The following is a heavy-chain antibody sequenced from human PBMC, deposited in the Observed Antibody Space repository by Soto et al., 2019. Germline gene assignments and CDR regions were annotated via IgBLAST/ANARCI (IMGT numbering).Heavy chain of an antibody. Sequence: ASVKVSCNASGYTFISYAISLLRQAPGQGLEWMGGISPLFGLTDYAQDFQGRVTITADESMTTSHMEMSSLRSEDTAVFYCARGRAVGASSFAFDLWGQGTMVTVSS. CDR1: GYTFISYA. V-gene: IGHV1-69*13. CDR3: ARGRAVGASSFAFDL. J-gene: IGHJ3*01. D-gene: IGHD1-26*01. CDR2: ISPLFGLT.